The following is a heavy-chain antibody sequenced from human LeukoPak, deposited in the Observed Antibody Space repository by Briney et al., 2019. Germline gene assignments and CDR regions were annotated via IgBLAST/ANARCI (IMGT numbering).Heavy chain of an antibody. J-gene: IGHJ4*02. CDR2: IYPGDSDT. CDR3: ARTQQLVHFDY. D-gene: IGHD6-13*01. V-gene: IGHV5-51*01. Sequence: GESLQISCKGSGYSFTSYWIGWVRQLPGKGLGWMGIIYPGDSDTRYSPSFQGQVTISADKSISTAYLQWSSLKASDTAMYYCARTQQLVHFDYWGQGTLVTVSS. CDR1: GYSFTSYW.